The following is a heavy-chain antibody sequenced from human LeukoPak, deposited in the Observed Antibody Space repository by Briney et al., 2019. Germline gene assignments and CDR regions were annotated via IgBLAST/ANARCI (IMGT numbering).Heavy chain of an antibody. CDR2: FDPEEGEP. D-gene: IGHD6-13*01. Sequence: ASVKVSCTVSGYTLTALSIHWVRQAPGKGREWMGGFDPEEGEPTYARTFQGGVTMTEDASTDTAYMELGSRRSEDTAVYYCAASIRKQVVLGYWGQGTLVTASS. J-gene: IGHJ4*02. V-gene: IGHV1-24*01. CDR1: GYTLTALS. CDR3: AASIRKQVVLGY.